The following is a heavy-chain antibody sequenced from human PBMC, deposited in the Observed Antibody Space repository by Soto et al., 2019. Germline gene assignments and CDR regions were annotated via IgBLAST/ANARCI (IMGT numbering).Heavy chain of an antibody. D-gene: IGHD3-16*01. Sequence: PGGSLRLSCAASGFTFSNAWMNWVRQAPGKGLEWVGRIKSKSDGGTTDYAAPVKGRFTISRDDSKNTLYLQMNSLKTEDTAVYYCTPVYYYYYYGMDVWGQGTTVTVSS. CDR3: TPVYYYYYYGMDV. V-gene: IGHV3-15*07. CDR1: GFTFSNAW. J-gene: IGHJ6*02. CDR2: IKSKSDGGTT.